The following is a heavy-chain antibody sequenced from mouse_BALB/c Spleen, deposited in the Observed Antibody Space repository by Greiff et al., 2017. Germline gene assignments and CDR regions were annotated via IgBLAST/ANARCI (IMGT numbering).Heavy chain of an antibody. J-gene: IGHJ4*01. CDR1: GYAFSSYW. Sequence: QVQLQQSGAELVRPGSSVKISCKASGYAFSSYWMNWVKQRPGQGLEWIGQIYPGDGDTNYNGKFKGKATLTADKSSSTAYMQLSSLTSEDSAVYFCARCAIYYEYDAMDYWGQGTSVTVSS. V-gene: IGHV1-80*01. D-gene: IGHD2-4*01. CDR2: IYPGDGDT. CDR3: ARCAIYYEYDAMDY.